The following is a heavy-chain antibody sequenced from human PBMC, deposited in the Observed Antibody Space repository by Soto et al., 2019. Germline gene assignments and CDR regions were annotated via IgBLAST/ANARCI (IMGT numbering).Heavy chain of an antibody. D-gene: IGHD3-10*01. CDR1: GGTFSSYA. Sequence: QVQLVQSGAEVKKPGSSVKVSCKASGGTFSSYAISWVRQAPGQGLEWMGGIIPIFGTANYAQKFQGRVTITADESTRRAYMVLSSLSSEETAVYSCVRAITMVSTLRTDYYGMEGGGQGSTFAFSS. CDR2: IIPIFGTA. CDR3: VRAITMVSTLRTDYYGMEG. J-gene: IGHJ6*02. V-gene: IGHV1-69*01.